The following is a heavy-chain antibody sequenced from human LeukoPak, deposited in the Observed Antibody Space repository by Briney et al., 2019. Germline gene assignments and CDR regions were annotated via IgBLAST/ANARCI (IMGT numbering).Heavy chain of an antibody. CDR2: INPNSGGT. D-gene: IGHD1-7*01. CDR3: ARSKTGTTPPDY. Sequence: ASVKVSCKTSGYTFTDSYIHWVRQAPGQGLEWMGWINPNSGGTNYAQKFQGRVTMTRDTSISTAYMELSRLRSDDTAVYYCARSKTGTTPPDYWGQGTLVTVSS. CDR1: GYTFTDSY. J-gene: IGHJ4*02. V-gene: IGHV1-2*02.